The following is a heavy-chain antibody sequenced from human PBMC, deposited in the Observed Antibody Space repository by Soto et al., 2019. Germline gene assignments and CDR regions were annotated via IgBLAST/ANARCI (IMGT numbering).Heavy chain of an antibody. Sequence: SVKVSSKASGFTFTSSAVQWVRQARGQRLEWIGWIVVGSGNTNYAQKFQERVTITRDMSTSTAYMELSSLRSEDTAVYYCATYNWNQGDDFDIWGQGTMVTVSS. J-gene: IGHJ3*02. CDR1: GFTFTSSA. D-gene: IGHD1-20*01. V-gene: IGHV1-58*01. CDR2: IVVGSGNT. CDR3: ATYNWNQGDDFDI.